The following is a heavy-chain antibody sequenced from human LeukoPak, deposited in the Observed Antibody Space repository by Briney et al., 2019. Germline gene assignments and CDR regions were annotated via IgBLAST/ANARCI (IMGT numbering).Heavy chain of an antibody. D-gene: IGHD3-16*01. V-gene: IGHV4-59*01. CDR2: IYYSGGT. CDR3: TRGAGRGKEFDY. J-gene: IGHJ4*02. Sequence: PSETLSLTCTVSGVSIRSYYWSWIRQPPGKGLEWIWYIYYSGGTNQNPSPKSRGTTSVDTSKNQPSLKLTSVTAADTAVYYCTRGAGRGKEFDYCGQGTLVTVSS. CDR1: GVSIRSYY.